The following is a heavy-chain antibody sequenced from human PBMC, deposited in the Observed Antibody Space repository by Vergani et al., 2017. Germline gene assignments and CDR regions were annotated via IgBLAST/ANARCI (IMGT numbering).Heavy chain of an antibody. CDR2: ISSSSSYR. J-gene: IGHJ4*02. CDR1: GFTFSSYS. V-gene: IGHV3-21*01. Sequence: EVQLVESGGGLVKPGGSLRLSCAASGFTFSSYSMNWVRQAPGKGLEWVSSISSSSSYRYYADSVKGRFTISRDNAKNSLYLQMNSLRAEDTAVYYCARAPTYYYDSSGYLCYWGQGTLVTVSS. CDR3: ARAPTYYYDSSGYLCY. D-gene: IGHD3-22*01.